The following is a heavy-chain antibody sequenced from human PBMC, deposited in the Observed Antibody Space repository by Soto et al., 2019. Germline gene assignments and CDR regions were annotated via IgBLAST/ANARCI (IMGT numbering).Heavy chain of an antibody. J-gene: IGHJ3*02. V-gene: IGHV1-24*01. CDR3: ATGSRRSYDSSGYQIQGGAFDI. Sequence: ASVKVSCKVSGYTLTELSMHWVRQAPGKGLEWMGGFDPEDGETIYAQKFQGRVTMTEDTSTDTAYMELSSLRSEDTAVYYCATGSRRSYDSSGYQIQGGAFDIWGQETMVTVSS. CDR2: FDPEDGET. D-gene: IGHD3-22*01. CDR1: GYTLTELS.